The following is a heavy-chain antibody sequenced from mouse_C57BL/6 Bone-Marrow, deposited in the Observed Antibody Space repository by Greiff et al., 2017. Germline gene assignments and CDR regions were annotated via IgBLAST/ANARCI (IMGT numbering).Heavy chain of an antibody. D-gene: IGHD1-1*01. CDR3: SSPIYYYGSRGY. CDR1: GYTFTSYG. Sequence: QVQLQQSGVELARPGASVKLSCKASGYTFTSYGISWVKQRTGQGLEWIGEIYPRSGNTYYNEKLKGKATLTADKSSSTAYMELRGLTSEDSAVYFCSSPIYYYGSRGYWGQGTTLTVSS. V-gene: IGHV1-81*01. J-gene: IGHJ2*01. CDR2: IYPRSGNT.